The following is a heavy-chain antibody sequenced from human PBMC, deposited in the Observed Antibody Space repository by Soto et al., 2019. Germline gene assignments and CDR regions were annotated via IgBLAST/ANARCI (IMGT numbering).Heavy chain of an antibody. V-gene: IGHV4-59*08. Sequence: QVQLQESGPGLVKPSETLSLTCTVSGGSISSYYWSWIRQPPGKGLEWIGYIYYSGSTNYNPSLKSRVTISVDTSKNQFSLQLSSVTAADTAVYYCAGRYGDYFDYWGQGTLVTVSS. J-gene: IGHJ4*02. CDR1: GGSISSYY. D-gene: IGHD4-17*01. CDR2: IYYSGST. CDR3: AGRYGDYFDY.